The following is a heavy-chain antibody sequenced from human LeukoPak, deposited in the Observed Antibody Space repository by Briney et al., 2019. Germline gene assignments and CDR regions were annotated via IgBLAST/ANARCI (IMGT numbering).Heavy chain of an antibody. CDR2: IWYDGRNK. D-gene: IGHD6-19*01. CDR1: GFTFSSYG. Sequence: GGSLRLSCAASGFTFSSYGMHRVRRAPAGGLVGVAGIWYDGRNKNYAASVKGRFTISRDNSKNKLYLQMNTLRDEDTAVYYCARDPVGYSSGWRFDYWGEGTLVTVSS. CDR3: ARDPVGYSSGWRFDY. J-gene: IGHJ4*02. V-gene: IGHV3-33*01.